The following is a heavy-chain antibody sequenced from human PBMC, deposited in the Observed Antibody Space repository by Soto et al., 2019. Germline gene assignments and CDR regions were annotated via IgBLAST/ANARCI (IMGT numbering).Heavy chain of an antibody. J-gene: IGHJ4*02. CDR1: GYTFTSYG. D-gene: IGHD1-26*01. Sequence: ASVKVSCKASGYTFTSYGISWVRQAPGQGLEWMGWITAYNGNTNYAQKLQGRVTMTTDTSTSTAYMELRSLRSEDTAIYYCAKGYSGSYYGVFDYWGQGTLVTVSS. CDR3: AKGYSGSYYGVFDY. CDR2: ITAYNGNT. V-gene: IGHV1-18*01.